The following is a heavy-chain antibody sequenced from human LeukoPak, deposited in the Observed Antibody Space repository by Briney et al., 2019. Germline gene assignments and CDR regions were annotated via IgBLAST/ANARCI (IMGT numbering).Heavy chain of an antibody. CDR2: ISGSGGST. D-gene: IGHD4-17*01. CDR3: ANWAHTVTRGVGIDY. Sequence: PGGSLRLSCAASGFTFDDYGMSWVRQAPGKGLKWVSAISGSGGSTYYADSVKGRFTISRDNSKNTLYLQMNSLRAEDTAVYYCANWAHTVTRGVGIDYWGQGTLVTVSS. CDR1: GFTFDDYG. J-gene: IGHJ4*02. V-gene: IGHV3-23*01.